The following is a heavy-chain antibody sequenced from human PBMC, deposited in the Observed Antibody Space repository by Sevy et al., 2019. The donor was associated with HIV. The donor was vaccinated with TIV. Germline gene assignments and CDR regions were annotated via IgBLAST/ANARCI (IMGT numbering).Heavy chain of an antibody. Sequence: GGSLRLSCAASGFTFSDYYMSWIRQAPGKGLEWVAVISYDGSNKYYADSVKGRFTISRDNSKNTLYLQMNSLRAEDTAVYYCAKDLESGMIWSGAFDIWGQGTMVTVSS. D-gene: IGHD3-10*01. CDR2: ISYDGSNK. V-gene: IGHV3-30*18. J-gene: IGHJ3*02. CDR3: AKDLESGMIWSGAFDI. CDR1: GFTFSDYY.